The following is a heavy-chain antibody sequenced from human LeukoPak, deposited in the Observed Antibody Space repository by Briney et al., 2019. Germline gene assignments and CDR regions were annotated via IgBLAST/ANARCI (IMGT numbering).Heavy chain of an antibody. CDR1: GYTFTGYY. CDR2: INPTSGST. Sequence: ASVKVSCKASGYTFTGYYMHWVRQAPGQGLEWMGWINPTSGSTNYAQKFQGRVIMTRGTSIGTAYMELSSLESDDTAVFYCARGGASGLHDGYFFDYWGQGTLVTVSS. D-gene: IGHD6-19*01. V-gene: IGHV1-2*02. J-gene: IGHJ4*02. CDR3: ARGGASGLHDGYFFDY.